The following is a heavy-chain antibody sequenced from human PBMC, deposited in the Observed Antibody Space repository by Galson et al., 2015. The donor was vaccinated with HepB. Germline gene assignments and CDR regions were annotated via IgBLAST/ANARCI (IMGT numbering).Heavy chain of an antibody. V-gene: IGHV3-30*04. D-gene: IGHD2-15*01. CDR3: ARVKTAGGSCGRFFQRRNFYYYALDV. CDR1: DSTFSNYA. CDR2: IGYDGSNT. J-gene: IGHJ6*02. Sequence: SLRLSCAASDSTFSNYAMHWVRQAPGKGLEWVAFIGYDGSNTHYADSVTGRFSIARDNSENTLYLQLNSLRAEDTAVYYCARVKTAGGSCGRFFQRRNFYYYALDVWGQGTTVTVSS.